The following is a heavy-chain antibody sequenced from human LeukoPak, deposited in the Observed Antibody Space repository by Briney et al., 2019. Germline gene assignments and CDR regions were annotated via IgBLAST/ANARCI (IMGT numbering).Heavy chain of an antibody. D-gene: IGHD3-22*01. Sequence: SETLSLTCTVSGGSISSDNYYWSWIRQPPGKGLEWIGEINHSGSTNYNPSLKSRVTISVDTSKNQFSLKLSSVTAADTAVYYCARPLGYYDSSGYYLWGQGTLVTVSS. CDR1: GGSISSDNYY. J-gene: IGHJ4*02. V-gene: IGHV4-39*07. CDR2: INHSGST. CDR3: ARPLGYYDSSGYYL.